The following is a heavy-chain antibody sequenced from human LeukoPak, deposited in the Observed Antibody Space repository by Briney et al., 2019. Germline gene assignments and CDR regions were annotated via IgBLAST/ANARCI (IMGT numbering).Heavy chain of an antibody. D-gene: IGHD4-23*01. J-gene: IGHJ4*02. CDR1: GFTFSSYW. Sequence: PGGSLRLSCADSGFTFSSYWPNWVRQAPGKGLVWVSRIASDGSSTTYADSVKGRFSISRDNAKNTLYLRMNSPRVENTAVYYCARGRPHGNDYWGQGTLVTVSS. CDR3: ARGRPHGNDY. CDR2: IASDGSST. V-gene: IGHV3-74*01.